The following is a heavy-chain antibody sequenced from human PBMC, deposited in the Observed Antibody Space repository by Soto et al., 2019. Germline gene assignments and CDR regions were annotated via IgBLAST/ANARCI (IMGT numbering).Heavy chain of an antibody. CDR1: GFTFSSYG. Sequence: GGSRRLSCAASGFTFSSYGIHWVRQAPGKGLEWVSLISYDGSNKYYADSVKGRFTISRDNSKNTLYLQMNSLRAEDTAMYYCAKSLPFIEVEPIYFHYGSDVWVQGGTVT. CDR3: AKSLPFIEVEPIYFHYGSDV. D-gene: IGHD2-15*01. J-gene: IGHJ6*02. CDR2: ISYDGSNK. V-gene: IGHV3-30*18.